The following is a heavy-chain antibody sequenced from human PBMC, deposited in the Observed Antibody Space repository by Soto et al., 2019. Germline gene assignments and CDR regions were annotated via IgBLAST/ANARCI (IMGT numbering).Heavy chain of an antibody. CDR2: TYWDDDN. CDR3: AHGSGWLFDY. Sequence: QITLEESGPTLVKPTQTLTLTCTFSGFSLNERAVGVGWIRQPPGKALEWLAFTYWDDDNHHSPSLKNRLTITKDTSKNQVVLTMTNTDPADTATYYCAHGSGWLFDYWGQGTQVTVSS. V-gene: IGHV2-5*02. CDR1: GFSLNERAVG. J-gene: IGHJ4*02. D-gene: IGHD6-19*01.